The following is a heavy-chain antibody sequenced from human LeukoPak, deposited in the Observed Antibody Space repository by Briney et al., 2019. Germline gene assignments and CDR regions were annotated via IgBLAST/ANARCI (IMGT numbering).Heavy chain of an antibody. J-gene: IGHJ3*02. D-gene: IGHD4-11*01. Sequence: SETLSLTCTVSGGSISSGGYYWSWIRQPPGKGLEWIGYIYLSGSTYYNPSLRSRVTISVDRSKNQFSLKLSSVAAADTAVYYCARVSDYSNRRSAFDIWGQGTMVTVSS. CDR2: IYLSGST. CDR3: ARVSDYSNRRSAFDI. CDR1: GGSISSGGYY. V-gene: IGHV4-30-2*01.